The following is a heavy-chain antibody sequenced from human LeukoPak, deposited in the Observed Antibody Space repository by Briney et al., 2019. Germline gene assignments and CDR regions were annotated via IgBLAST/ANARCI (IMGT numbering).Heavy chain of an antibody. J-gene: IGHJ3*02. CDR3: AKDSSYDILTGYYLAGGAFDI. CDR2: ISYDGSNK. D-gene: IGHD3-9*01. CDR1: GFTFSSYG. V-gene: IGHV3-30*18. Sequence: GGSLRLSCAASGFTFSSYGMHWVRQAPGKGLEWVAVISYDGSNKYYADSVKGRFTISRDNSKNTLYLQMNSLRAEDTAVYYCAKDSSYDILTGYYLAGGAFDIWGQGTKVTVSS.